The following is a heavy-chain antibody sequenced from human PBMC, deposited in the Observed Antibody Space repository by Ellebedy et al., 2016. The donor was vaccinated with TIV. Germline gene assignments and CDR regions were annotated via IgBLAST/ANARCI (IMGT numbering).Heavy chain of an antibody. CDR3: ARDPYSGAYYSYYYYYMDV. D-gene: IGHD1-26*01. V-gene: IGHV3-21*01. J-gene: IGHJ6*03. CDR2: ITSSSSHI. CDR1: GFTFSSYN. Sequence: GESLKISCAASGFTFSSYNMNWVRQAPGKGLEWVSSITSSSSHIYYADSVRGRFTISRDNAKNSLYLQMNSLRAEDTAVYYCARDPYSGAYYSYYYYYMDVWGKGTTVIVSS.